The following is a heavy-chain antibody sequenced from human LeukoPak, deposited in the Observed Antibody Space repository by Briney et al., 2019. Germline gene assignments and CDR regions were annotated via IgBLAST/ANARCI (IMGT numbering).Heavy chain of an antibody. CDR1: GFTFSSSA. Sequence: PGGSLRLSCAASGFTFSSSAMSWVRQAPGKGLEWVSAFSGSGGTTYYADSVKGRFTISRDNSKNALYLQMNSLRVEDTAVYYCAKDLYYGSGSYYDFDYWGQGTLVTVSS. CDR2: FSGSGGTT. CDR3: AKDLYYGSGSYYDFDY. J-gene: IGHJ4*02. V-gene: IGHV3-23*01. D-gene: IGHD3-10*01.